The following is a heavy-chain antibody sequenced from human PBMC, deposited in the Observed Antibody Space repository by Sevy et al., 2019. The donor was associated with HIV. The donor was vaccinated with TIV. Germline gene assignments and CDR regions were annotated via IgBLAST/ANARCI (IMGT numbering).Heavy chain of an antibody. V-gene: IGHV3-23*01. CDR3: AREGCTRPHDY. CDR1: GFNFNIYT. CDR2: LSFGCGKI. D-gene: IGHD2-8*01. J-gene: IGHJ4*02. Sequence: GGSLRLSCAVSGFNFNIYTMSWVRQAPGKGLEWVSTLSFGCGKINYADSVKGRFIISRDDSKNTLYLQMNSLRAEDTAVYFCAREGCTRPHDYWGQGTLVTVSS.